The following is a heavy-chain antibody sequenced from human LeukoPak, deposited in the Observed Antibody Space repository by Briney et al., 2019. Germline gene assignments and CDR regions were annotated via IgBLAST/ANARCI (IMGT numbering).Heavy chain of an antibody. Sequence: SETLSLTCTVSGDSFSPYYWAWIRQPPGKGLEWIGFIYYSGSTNHSPSLKSRVSISVDTSKNQFSLKLSSVTAADTAVYYCARQVGSYDWNDADKSYFDYWGQGTLVTVSS. J-gene: IGHJ4*02. D-gene: IGHD1-1*01. V-gene: IGHV4-59*08. CDR3: ARQVGSYDWNDADKSYFDY. CDR2: IYYSGST. CDR1: GDSFSPYY.